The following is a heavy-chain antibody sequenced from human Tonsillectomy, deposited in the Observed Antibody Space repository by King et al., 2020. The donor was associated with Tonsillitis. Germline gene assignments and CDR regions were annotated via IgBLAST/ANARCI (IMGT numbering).Heavy chain of an antibody. CDR3: ASADYYDTSGYRYYFDF. CDR2: INTDGTRT. J-gene: IGHJ4*02. V-gene: IGHV3-74*01. D-gene: IGHD3-22*01. CDR1: GFNISRYW. Sequence: VQLVESGGGLVQPGGSLRLSCEVSGFNISRYWLHWARQAPGKGLVWVSRINTDGTRTSYADSVKGRFTISRDNAKNTVDLQMNSLRAEDTAVYYCASADYYDTSGYRYYFDFWGQGTLVTVSS.